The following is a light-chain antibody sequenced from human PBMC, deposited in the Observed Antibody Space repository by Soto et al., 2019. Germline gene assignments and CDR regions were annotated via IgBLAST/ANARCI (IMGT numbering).Light chain of an antibody. V-gene: IGKV3-20*01. CDR1: QSVSSSY. Sequence: EIVLTQSPGILSLSPGERATLSCRASQSVSSSYLAWYQQKPGQAPRLLIYGASSRATGIPDRFSGSGSGTDFTFTISRLEPEDFAVYYCQQYGSSWTFGQGTKV. CDR2: GAS. J-gene: IGKJ1*01. CDR3: QQYGSSWT.